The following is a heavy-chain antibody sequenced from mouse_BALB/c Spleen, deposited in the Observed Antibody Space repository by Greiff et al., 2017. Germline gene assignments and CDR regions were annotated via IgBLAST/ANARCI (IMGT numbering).Heavy chain of an antibody. CDR3: ASSAYYGNSLYAMDY. V-gene: IGHV2-6-7*01. D-gene: IGHD2-10*01. CDR1: GFSLTGYG. J-gene: IGHJ4*01. CDR2: IWGDGST. Sequence: VQLVESGPGLVAPSQSLSITCTVSGFSLTGYGVNWVRQPPGKGLEWLGMIWGDGSTDYNSALKSRLSISKDNSKSQVFLKMNSLQTDDTARYYCASSAYYGNSLYAMDYWGQGTSVTVSS.